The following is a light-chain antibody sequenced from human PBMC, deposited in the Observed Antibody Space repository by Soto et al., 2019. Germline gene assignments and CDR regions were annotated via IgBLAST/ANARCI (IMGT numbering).Light chain of an antibody. V-gene: IGLV2-11*01. Sequence: QSALAQPRSVSGSPGQSVTIPCTGTNNDIAYYDYVSWYQQHPGKAPKLIIYDVTKRPSGVPDRFSGSKFGFTASLTIFGLQADDEADYYCCSYAGSYSQVFGGGTKVIVL. CDR2: DVT. CDR3: CSYAGSYSQV. CDR1: NNDIAYYDY. J-gene: IGLJ2*01.